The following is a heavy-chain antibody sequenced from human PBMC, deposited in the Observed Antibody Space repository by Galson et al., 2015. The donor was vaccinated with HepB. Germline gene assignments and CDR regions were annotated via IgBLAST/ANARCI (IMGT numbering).Heavy chain of an antibody. D-gene: IGHD5-18*01. CDR3: AKDIERYSYLQYFDL. CDR2: IRSKAYGGTT. V-gene: IGHV3-49*03. CDR1: GFTFGDYA. J-gene: IGHJ2*01. Sequence: LRLSCAASGFTFGDYAMSWFRQAPGKGLEWVGFIRSKAYGGTTEYAASVKGRFTISRDNSKNSLYLQMNSLRTEDTALYYCAKDIERYSYLQYFDLWGRGTLVTVSS.